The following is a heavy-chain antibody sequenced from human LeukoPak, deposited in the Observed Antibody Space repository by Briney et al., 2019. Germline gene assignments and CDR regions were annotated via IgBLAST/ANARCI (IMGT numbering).Heavy chain of an antibody. V-gene: IGHV4-34*01. CDR2: INHSGST. J-gene: IGHJ3*02. D-gene: IGHD6-6*01. CDR3: ARGIAARPHAFDI. CDR1: GGSFSGYY. Sequence: PSETLSLTCAVYGGSFSGYYWSWIRQPPGKGLEWTGEINHSGSTNYNPSLKSRVTISVDTSKNQFSLKLSSVTAADTAVYYCARGIAARPHAFDIWGQGTMVTVSS.